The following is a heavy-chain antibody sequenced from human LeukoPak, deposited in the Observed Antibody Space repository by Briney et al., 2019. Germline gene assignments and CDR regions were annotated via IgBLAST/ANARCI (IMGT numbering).Heavy chain of an antibody. J-gene: IGHJ6*02. Sequence: GGSLRLSCAASGFTLSTYDMHWVRQVTGKGVEWVSAIGIAGDTHYPGSVKGRFTISRENAKNSLYLQMNSLAAGDTAVYYCARDKSGMDVWGQGTTVSVSS. CDR2: IGIAGDT. CDR3: ARDKSGMDV. V-gene: IGHV3-13*01. CDR1: GFTLSTYD.